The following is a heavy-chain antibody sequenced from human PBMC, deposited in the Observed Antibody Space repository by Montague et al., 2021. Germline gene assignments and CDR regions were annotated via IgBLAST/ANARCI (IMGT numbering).Heavy chain of an antibody. D-gene: IGHD3-10*01. CDR3: AKQDYFVSGTSYKGFDP. CDR1: SGSIFRAH. J-gene: IGHJ5*02. CDR2: MFYGGDT. Sequence: SETLSLTCTVSSGSIFRAHWSWVRQPPGKGLEWLGSMFYGGDTSNNPSLKSRVTMSIDTSTNQFPLKLSFVTAADTAVYYCAKQDYFVSGTSYKGFDPWGQGILVTVSS. V-gene: IGHV4-59*08.